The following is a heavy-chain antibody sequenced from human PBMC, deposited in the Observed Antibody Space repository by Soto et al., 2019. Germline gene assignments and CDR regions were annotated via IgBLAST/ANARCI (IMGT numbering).Heavy chain of an antibody. V-gene: IGHV3-53*01. Sequence: GGSLRLSCAASGFTVSSYYMNWVRLVPEKGLEWVSVIYSSGSTFYADSVRGRFTISRDNSKNTLYLQMNSLRVEDTAVYYCARAFGGSYDYWGQGTLVTSPQ. CDR1: GFTVSSYY. D-gene: IGHD1-26*01. CDR3: ARAFGGSYDY. J-gene: IGHJ4*02. CDR2: IYSSGST.